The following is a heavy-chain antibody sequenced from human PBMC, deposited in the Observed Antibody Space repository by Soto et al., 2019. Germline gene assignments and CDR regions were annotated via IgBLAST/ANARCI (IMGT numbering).Heavy chain of an antibody. V-gene: IGHV3-33*01. Sequence: GGSLRLSCAASGFPFSSYGMHWVRQAPGKGLEWVAVIWYDGSNKYYADSVKGRFTISRDNSKNTLYLQMNSLRAEDTAVYYCARDCGYDFWSGYSPYYYYGMDVWGQGTTVTVSS. J-gene: IGHJ6*02. CDR1: GFPFSSYG. CDR2: IWYDGSNK. D-gene: IGHD3-3*01. CDR3: ARDCGYDFWSGYSPYYYYGMDV.